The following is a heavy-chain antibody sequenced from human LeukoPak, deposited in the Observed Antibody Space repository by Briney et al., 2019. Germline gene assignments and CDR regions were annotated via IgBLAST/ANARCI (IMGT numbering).Heavy chain of an antibody. V-gene: IGHV3-74*01. CDR1: GFTFSTYA. D-gene: IGHD1-1*01. Sequence: GGSLRLSCAASGFTFSTYAMTWVRQAPGKGLVWVSRINSDGSSTSYADSVKGRFTISRDNAKNTLYLQMNSLRAEDTAVYYCARATNDAFEIWGQGTMVTVSS. CDR2: INSDGSST. CDR3: ARATNDAFEI. J-gene: IGHJ3*02.